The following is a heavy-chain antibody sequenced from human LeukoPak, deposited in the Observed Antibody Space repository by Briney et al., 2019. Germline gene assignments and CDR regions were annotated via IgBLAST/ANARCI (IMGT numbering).Heavy chain of an antibody. CDR2: IKSKTDGGTT. Sequence: PGGSLRLSCAASGFTFSNAWMSWVRQAPGKGLEWVGRIKSKTDGGTTDYAAPVKGRFTISRDDSKNTLYLQMNSLKTEDTAVYYRTSYYDILTGYGPIDYWGQGTLVTVSS. J-gene: IGHJ4*02. V-gene: IGHV3-15*01. D-gene: IGHD3-9*01. CDR3: TSYYDILTGYGPIDY. CDR1: GFTFSNAW.